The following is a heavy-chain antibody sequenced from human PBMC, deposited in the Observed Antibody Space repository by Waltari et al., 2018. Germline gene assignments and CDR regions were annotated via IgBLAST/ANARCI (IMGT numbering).Heavy chain of an antibody. J-gene: IGHJ4*02. D-gene: IGHD1-1*01. Sequence: EVQLLEPGGALVEPGESRSTSCAGAGFLFVNNALRWVRQDPGKGLEWVSGISGSGDNTYYADSVMGRFSISRDISKNTRYLQMISLRAEDMGIYYCAKHTRAWVPTTAGFDYWGQGTLVTVSS. CDR3: AKHTRAWVPTTAGFDY. CDR2: ISGSGDNT. V-gene: IGHV3-23*01. CDR1: GFLFVNNA.